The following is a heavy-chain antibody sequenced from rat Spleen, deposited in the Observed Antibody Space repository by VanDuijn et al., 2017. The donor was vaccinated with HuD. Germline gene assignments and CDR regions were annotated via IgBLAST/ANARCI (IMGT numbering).Heavy chain of an antibody. D-gene: IGHD1-11*01. CDR1: GFTFSDYK. Sequence: EVQLVESGGGLVQPGRSLKLSCAASGFTFSDYKMAWVRQAPKKGLEWVATFSYDGSRTYYRDSVKGRFTISRDNAKTTLYLQMSSLRSEDTATYFCTAGGGYWDYWGQGVMVTVSS. V-gene: IGHV5-7*01. CDR3: TAGGGYWDY. CDR2: FSYDGSRT. J-gene: IGHJ2*01.